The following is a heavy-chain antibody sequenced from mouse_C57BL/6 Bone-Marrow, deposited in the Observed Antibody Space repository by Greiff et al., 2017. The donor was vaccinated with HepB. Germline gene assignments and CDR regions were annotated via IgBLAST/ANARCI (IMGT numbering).Heavy chain of an antibody. V-gene: IGHV5-6*01. CDR3: AREGIYSPYFDY. CDR2: ISPGSSYT. D-gene: IGHD2-1*01. CDR1: GFTFTSYG. J-gene: IGHJ2*01. Sequence: EVQLMESGGDLVKPGGSLKLSCAASGFTFTSYGMSWVRQTPGQRLEWVATISPGSSYTYYPDSVKGRCTISRDNAKNTQYLQMSSLKSEDSAMYYCAREGIYSPYFDYWGQGTTLTVSS.